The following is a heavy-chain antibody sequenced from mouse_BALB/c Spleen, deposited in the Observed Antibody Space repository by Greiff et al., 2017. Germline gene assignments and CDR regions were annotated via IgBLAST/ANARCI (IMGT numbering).Heavy chain of an antibody. J-gene: IGHJ4*01. Sequence: VQLQQSGAELARPGASVKLSCKASGYTFTSYWMQWVKQRPGQGLEWIGAIYPGDGDTRYTQKFKGKATLTADKSSSTAYMQLSSLASEDSAVYYCARRRGYYGYAMDYWGQGTSVTVSS. CDR3: ARRRGYYGYAMDY. V-gene: IGHV1-87*01. CDR1: GYTFTSYW. CDR2: IYPGDGDT. D-gene: IGHD1-1*01.